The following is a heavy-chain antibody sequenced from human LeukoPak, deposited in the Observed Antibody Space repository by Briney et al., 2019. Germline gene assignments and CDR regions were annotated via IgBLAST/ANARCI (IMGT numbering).Heavy chain of an antibody. CDR2: IYYSGST. J-gene: IGHJ6*03. CDR1: GGSISSYY. D-gene: IGHD2-15*01. Sequence: SETLSLTCTVSGGSISSYYWGWIRQPPGKGLEWIGSIYYSGSTYYNPSLKSRVTISVDTSKNQFSLKLSSVTAADTAVYYCAREGRYCSGGRACYMDVWGKGTTVTVSS. CDR3: AREGRYCSGGRACYMDV. V-gene: IGHV4-39*07.